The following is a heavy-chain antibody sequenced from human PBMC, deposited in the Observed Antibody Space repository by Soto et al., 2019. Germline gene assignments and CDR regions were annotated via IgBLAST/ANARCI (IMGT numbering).Heavy chain of an antibody. Sequence: GSLRLSCVASGFTFSSYDMHWVRLGAGKGLEWVSAIGSVGDTYYPGSVKGRFTISRENGKNSLYLQMNSLTAGDTAVYYCTRDRVVRYGGPGDDNYGMDVWGQGATVTVSS. J-gene: IGHJ6*02. V-gene: IGHV3-13*01. D-gene: IGHD3-10*01. CDR2: IGSVGDT. CDR1: GFTFSSYD. CDR3: TRDRVVRYGGPGDDNYGMDV.